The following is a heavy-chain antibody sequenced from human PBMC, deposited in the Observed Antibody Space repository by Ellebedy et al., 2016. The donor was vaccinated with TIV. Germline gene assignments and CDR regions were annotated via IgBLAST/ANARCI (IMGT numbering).Heavy chain of an antibody. J-gene: IGHJ4*02. V-gene: IGHV3-23*01. CDR1: GFTFSNHA. CDR3: AKPKPYMAATGSEDS. Sequence: PGGSLRLSCAASGFTFSNHAMSWVRQAPGKGLEWVSAISATGADKYYADSVKGRFTISSDNSKNTLFLQLNSLRTEDTAVYSCAKPKPYMAATGSEDSWGLGTLVTVSS. D-gene: IGHD6-13*01. CDR2: ISATGADK.